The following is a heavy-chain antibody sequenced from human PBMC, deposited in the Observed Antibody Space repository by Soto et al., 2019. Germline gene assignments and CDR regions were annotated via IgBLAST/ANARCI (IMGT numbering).Heavy chain of an antibody. V-gene: IGHV4-30-4*01. J-gene: IGHJ4*02. Sequence: SETLSLTCTVSGGSVSSGDYFWSWIRQPPGKGLEWIGYIYDSGSSYYNPSLKSRVTTSVDTSKNQFSLKLRSVTAADTAMYYCAREKGYISGPKNFDSWGQGTLVTVSS. CDR3: AREKGYISGPKNFDS. CDR1: GGSVSSGDYF. CDR2: IYDSGSS. D-gene: IGHD5-12*01.